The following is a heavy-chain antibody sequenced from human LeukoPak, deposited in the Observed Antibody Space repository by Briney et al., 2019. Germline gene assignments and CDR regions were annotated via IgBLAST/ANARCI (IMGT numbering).Heavy chain of an antibody. J-gene: IGHJ4*02. Sequence: ASVKVSCKASGYTFTSYGISWVRQAPGQGLEWMGWISAYNGNTNYAQNLQGRVTMTTDTSTSTAYMELRSLRYDDTAVYYCAVLDSSGYYKFDYWGQGTLVTVSS. V-gene: IGHV1-18*01. D-gene: IGHD3-22*01. CDR2: ISAYNGNT. CDR1: GYTFTSYG. CDR3: AVLDSSGYYKFDY.